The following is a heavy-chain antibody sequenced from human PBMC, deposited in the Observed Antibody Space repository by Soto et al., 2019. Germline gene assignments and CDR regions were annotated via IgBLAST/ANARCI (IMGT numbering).Heavy chain of an antibody. Sequence: GGSLRLSCAASGFTFSSYGMHWVRQAPGKGLEWVAVIWYDGSNKYYADSVKGRFTISRDNSKNTLYLQMNSLRAEDTAVYYCARHQRQQLARYSFDYCGQGTLVTVSS. D-gene: IGHD6-13*01. V-gene: IGHV3-33*01. CDR3: ARHQRQQLARYSFDY. J-gene: IGHJ4*02. CDR1: GFTFSSYG. CDR2: IWYDGSNK.